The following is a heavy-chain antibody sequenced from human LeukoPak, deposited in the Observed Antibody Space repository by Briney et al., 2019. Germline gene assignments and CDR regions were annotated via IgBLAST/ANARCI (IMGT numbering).Heavy chain of an antibody. CDR2: IIPILGIA. CDR1: GGTFSSYT. V-gene: IGHV1-69*02. D-gene: IGHD2-2*01. J-gene: IGHJ4*02. CDR3: ARLGYCSSTSCSGVDY. Sequence: SVKVSCKASGGTFSSYTISWVRQAPGQGLEWMGRIIPILGIANYAQKFQGRVTITADKSTSTAYMELSSLRSEDTAVCYCARLGYCSSTSCSGVDYWGQGTLVTVSS.